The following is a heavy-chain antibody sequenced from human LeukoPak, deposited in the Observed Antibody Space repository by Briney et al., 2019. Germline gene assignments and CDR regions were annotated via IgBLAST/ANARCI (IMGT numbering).Heavy chain of an antibody. CDR2: ISPSSSYI. CDR3: AREGGYCSGGSCRFFDY. D-gene: IGHD2-15*01. CDR1: GFTFSSSS. J-gene: IGHJ4*02. Sequence: GGSLRLSCAASGFTFSSSSMNWVRQAPGKGLEFVSSISPSSSYIYYADSVKGRFTISRDDAKTSLSLQMNSLSAEDTAVYYCAREGGYCSGGSCRFFDYWGQGTLVTVSS. V-gene: IGHV3-21*06.